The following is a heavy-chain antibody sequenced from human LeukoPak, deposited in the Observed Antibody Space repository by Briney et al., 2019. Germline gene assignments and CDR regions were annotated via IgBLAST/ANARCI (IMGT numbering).Heavy chain of an antibody. CDR1: GFTFSSYA. CDR2: ISGSGGST. CDR3: EKADYGGAFAI. J-gene: IGHJ3*02. Sequence: GGSLILSCAASGFTFSSYAMSWVRQAPGKGLEWVSDISGSGGSTYYADSVKGRFTISRDNSKNTLYLQMNSLRAEDTAVYYCEKADYGGAFAIWGQGTMVTVSS. D-gene: IGHD4-23*01. V-gene: IGHV3-23*01.